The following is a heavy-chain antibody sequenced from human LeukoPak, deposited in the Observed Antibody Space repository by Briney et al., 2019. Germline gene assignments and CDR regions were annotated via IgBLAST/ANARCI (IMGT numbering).Heavy chain of an antibody. J-gene: IGHJ4*02. D-gene: IGHD3-3*01. V-gene: IGHV4-39*01. CDR2: IYYSGST. Sequence: PSETLSLTCTVSGGSISSSSYYWGWIRQPPGKGLEWIGSIYYSGSTYYNPSLKSGVTISVDTSKNQFSLKLSSVTAADTAVYYCARSTPLLEEPFFDYWGQGTLVTVSS. CDR1: GGSISSSSYY. CDR3: ARSTPLLEEPFFDY.